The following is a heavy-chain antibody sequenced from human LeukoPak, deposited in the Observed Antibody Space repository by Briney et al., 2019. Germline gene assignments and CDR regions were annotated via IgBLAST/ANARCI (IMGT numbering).Heavy chain of an antibody. J-gene: IGHJ4*02. D-gene: IGHD3-10*01. V-gene: IGHV3-21*01. CDR3: ASGAYYYGSGSYYFDY. CDR1: GFTFSSYS. CDR2: ISSSSSYI. Sequence: GGSLRLSCAASGFTFSSYSMNWVRQAPGKGLEWVSSISSSSSYIYYADSVKGRFTISRDNAKNSLYLQMNSLRAEDTAVYYCASGAYYYGSGSYYFDYWGQGTLVTVSS.